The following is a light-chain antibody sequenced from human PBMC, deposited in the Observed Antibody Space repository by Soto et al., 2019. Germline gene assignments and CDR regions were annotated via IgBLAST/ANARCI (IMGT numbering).Light chain of an antibody. CDR1: QGISSA. J-gene: IGKJ4*01. V-gene: IGKV1-13*02. CDR2: DAS. CDR3: QQFNSYPLT. Sequence: AIQLTQSPSSLSASVGDRVTITCRASQGISSALAWYQQKPGKAPKLLIYDASSLESGVPSRFSGSGSGTDFTPTIRSLQPEDFANYYCQQFNSYPLTFGGGTKVEIK.